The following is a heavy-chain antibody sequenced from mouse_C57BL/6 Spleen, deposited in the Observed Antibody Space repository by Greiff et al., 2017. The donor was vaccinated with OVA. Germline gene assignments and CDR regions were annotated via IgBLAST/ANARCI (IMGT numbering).Heavy chain of an antibody. CDR1: GYSFSSYW. D-gene: IGHD2-4*01. J-gene: IGHJ2*01. CDR2: IYPGDGDT. V-gene: IGHV1-80*01. Sequence: VQLQQSGAELVKPGASVKISCKASGYSFSSYWMHWVKQRPGKGLEWIGQIYPGDGDTNSNGKFKGKATLTADKSSSTAYMQLSSLTSEDSAVYFCARHDYCDWGKGPTLTVAS. CDR3: ARHDYCD.